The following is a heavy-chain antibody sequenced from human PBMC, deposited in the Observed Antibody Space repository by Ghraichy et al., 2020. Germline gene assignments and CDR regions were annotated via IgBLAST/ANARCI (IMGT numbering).Heavy chain of an antibody. CDR1: GGSISSSSYY. Sequence: SETLSLTCTVSGGSISSSSYYWGWIRQSPGKGLEWIGSISYSGSTYYNPSLKSRVTISVDASKNQFSLKLSSVSAADTTVYYCASQWRFDSSGYYYGSFDYWGQGTLVTVSS. V-gene: IGHV4-39*01. CDR2: ISYSGST. J-gene: IGHJ4*02. D-gene: IGHD3-22*01. CDR3: ASQWRFDSSGYYYGSFDY.